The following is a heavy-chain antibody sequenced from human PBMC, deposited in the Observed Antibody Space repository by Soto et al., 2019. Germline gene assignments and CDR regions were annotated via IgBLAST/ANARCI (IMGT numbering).Heavy chain of an antibody. Sequence: PGEALKISCKGSGYSFTSYWIGWVRQMPGKGLEWMGIIYPGDSDTRYSPSFQGQVTISADKSISTAYLQWSSLKASDTAMYYCASLTGTTVFAFDIWGQGTMVTVSS. CDR1: GYSFTSYW. CDR2: IYPGDSDT. V-gene: IGHV5-51*01. CDR3: ASLTGTTVFAFDI. D-gene: IGHD1-20*01. J-gene: IGHJ3*02.